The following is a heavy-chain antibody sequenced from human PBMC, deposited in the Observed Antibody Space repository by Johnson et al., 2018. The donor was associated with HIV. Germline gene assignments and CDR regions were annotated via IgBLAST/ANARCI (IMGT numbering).Heavy chain of an antibody. CDR3: ARSRRGVGIFAAFDI. V-gene: IGHV3-30*02. Sequence: VQLVESGGGVVQPGGSLRLSCAASGFTFSSYGMNWVRQAPGKGLEWVAFIRYDGSNKYYADSVKGRFTISRDKSQNTLYLQMNSLRAEDTAVYYCARSRRGVGIFAAFDIWGQGTMVTVSS. J-gene: IGHJ3*02. CDR2: IRYDGSNK. D-gene: IGHD2-21*01. CDR1: GFTFSSYG.